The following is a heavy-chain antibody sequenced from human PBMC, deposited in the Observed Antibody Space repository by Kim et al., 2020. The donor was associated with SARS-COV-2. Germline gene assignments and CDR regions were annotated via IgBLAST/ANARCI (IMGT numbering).Heavy chain of an antibody. D-gene: IGHD3-10*01. CDR3: ATDNTYYYGSGFYYYYGMDV. V-gene: IGHV3-33*01. J-gene: IGHJ6*02. Sequence: GGSLRLSCAASGFTFSSYGMHWVRQAPGKGLEWVAVIWYDGSNKYYADSVKGRFTISRDNSKNTLYLQMNSLRAEDTAVYYCATDNTYYYGSGFYYYYGMDVWGQGTTVPVSS. CDR1: GFTFSSYG. CDR2: IWYDGSNK.